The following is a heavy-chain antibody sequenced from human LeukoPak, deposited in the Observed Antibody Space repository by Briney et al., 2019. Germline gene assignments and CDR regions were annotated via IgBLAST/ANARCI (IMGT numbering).Heavy chain of an antibody. CDR2: INPNSGAT. D-gene: IGHD6-19*01. CDR3: AATDRAVYDAFEI. CDR1: GYTFTGYY. Sequence: ASVKVSCKASGYTFTGYYVDWVRQAPGQGLEWMGWINPNSGATKYAQRFQGRVNMTSDTSISTVYLDLSLKSDDTATYYCAATDRAVYDAFEIWGQGTKVTVSS. J-gene: IGHJ3*02. V-gene: IGHV1-2*02.